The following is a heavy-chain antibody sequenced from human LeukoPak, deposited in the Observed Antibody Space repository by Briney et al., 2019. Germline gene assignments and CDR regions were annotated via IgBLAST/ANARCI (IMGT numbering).Heavy chain of an antibody. CDR1: GFTFSSYV. D-gene: IGHD6-19*01. V-gene: IGHV3-23*01. Sequence: GGSLRLSCAASGFTFSSYVMSWVRQAPGKGLEWVSADSGSGGSTNYAESVRGRFTISGDNSKNTLYLQMNSLRAEDTAVYYCAKIAKSSSGWYPFDYWGQGTLVTVSS. CDR3: AKIAKSSSGWYPFDY. J-gene: IGHJ4*02. CDR2: DSGSGGST.